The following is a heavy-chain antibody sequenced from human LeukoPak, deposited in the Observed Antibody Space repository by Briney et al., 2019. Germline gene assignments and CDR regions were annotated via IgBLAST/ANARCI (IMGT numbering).Heavy chain of an antibody. Sequence: SETLSLTCAVSGGSIISSKWWTWVRQPPGGGLEWIGEIYQTGTTNYNPSLKSRVTMSLDKSQNQFSLMLNSVTAADTAVYYCARDKDWNFDWGQGILVTVSS. J-gene: IGHJ4*02. CDR3: ARDKDWNFD. CDR1: GGSIISSKW. D-gene: IGHD1-7*01. CDR2: IYQTGTT. V-gene: IGHV4-4*02.